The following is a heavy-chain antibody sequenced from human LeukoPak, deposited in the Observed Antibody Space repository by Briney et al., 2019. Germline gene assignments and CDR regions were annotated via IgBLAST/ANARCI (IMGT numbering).Heavy chain of an antibody. D-gene: IGHD1-26*01. CDR3: ARLSDNHRELYYWYFDL. CDR1: GYRFTSNW. CDR2: IYPGDSDV. Sequence: GESLKISCQGSGYRFTSNWIGWVRQMPGKGLEWMGIIYPGDSDVRYNPSFQGQVTISADKSISTAYLQWSSLKTSDTAMYYCARLSDNHRELYYWYFDLWGRGTLVTVSS. V-gene: IGHV5-51*01. J-gene: IGHJ2*01.